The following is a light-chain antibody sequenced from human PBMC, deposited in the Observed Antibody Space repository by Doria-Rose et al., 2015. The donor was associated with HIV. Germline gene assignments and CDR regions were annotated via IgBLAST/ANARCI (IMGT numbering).Light chain of an antibody. CDR2: DGS. CDR1: QSFSSTY. CDR3: HQYGISWT. J-gene: IGKJ1*01. V-gene: IGKV3-20*01. Sequence: TQSPGTLSLSPGERATLSCRASQSFSSTYLAWYQQKPGQAPSLLIYDGSTSATGIPDRFSTSGSGTDFTLTIYRLEPEDFALYYCHQYGISWTFGQGTKVEI.